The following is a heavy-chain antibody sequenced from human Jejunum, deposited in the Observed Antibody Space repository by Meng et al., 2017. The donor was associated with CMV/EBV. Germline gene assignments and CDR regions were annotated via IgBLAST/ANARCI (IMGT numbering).Heavy chain of an antibody. V-gene: IGHV3-30*02. CDR3: AKDKGKMYFDY. D-gene: IGHD3-10*01. CDR2: IYSDGSNK. J-gene: IGHJ4*02. Sequence: QVRLVESGGGVVQPGGSLRLSCAVSGITFSNAGMRWVRQAPGKGLEWVAFIYSDGSNKYYADSVKGRFTISRDNSENTVYLQMNSLRPEDTAVYYCAKDKGKMYFDYWGQGTLVTVFS. CDR1: GITFSNAG.